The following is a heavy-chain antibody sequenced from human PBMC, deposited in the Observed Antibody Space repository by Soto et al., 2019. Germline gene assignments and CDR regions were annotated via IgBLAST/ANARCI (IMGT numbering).Heavy chain of an antibody. D-gene: IGHD3-22*01. V-gene: IGHV3-23*01. Sequence: LRLSCAASGFTFSSYAMSWVRQAPGKGLEWVSAISGSGGSTYYADSVKGRFTISRDNSKITLYLQMNSLRAEDTAVYYCAKFPHYYDSSGPSDYWGQGTLVTVSS. CDR3: AKFPHYYDSSGPSDY. J-gene: IGHJ4*02. CDR2: ISGSGGST. CDR1: GFTFSSYA.